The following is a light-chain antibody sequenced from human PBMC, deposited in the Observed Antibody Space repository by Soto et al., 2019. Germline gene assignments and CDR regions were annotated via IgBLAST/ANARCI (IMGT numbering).Light chain of an antibody. CDR2: DAS. V-gene: IGKV1-5*01. Sequence: DIQMTQSPSTLSASVGARVTIPCRASQSISSWLAWYQQKPGKAPKLLIYDASSLQSGVPSRFSGSASGTEFTLTISSLQPDDIATYYCQQCHRYLTFGQGTKVDI. CDR1: QSISSW. J-gene: IGKJ1*01. CDR3: QQCHRYLT.